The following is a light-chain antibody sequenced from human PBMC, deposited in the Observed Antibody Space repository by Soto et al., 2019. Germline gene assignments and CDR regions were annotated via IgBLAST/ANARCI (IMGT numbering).Light chain of an antibody. CDR3: CSYAGSSTFEV. CDR2: EGS. V-gene: IGLV2-23*03. CDR1: SSDVGSYNL. Sequence: QSALTQPASVSGSPGQSITISCTGTSSDVGSYNLVSWYQQHPGKAPKLMIYEGSKRPSGVSNGFSGSKSGNTASLTISGLQAEDEADYYCCSYAGSSTFEVFGTGTKLTVL. J-gene: IGLJ1*01.